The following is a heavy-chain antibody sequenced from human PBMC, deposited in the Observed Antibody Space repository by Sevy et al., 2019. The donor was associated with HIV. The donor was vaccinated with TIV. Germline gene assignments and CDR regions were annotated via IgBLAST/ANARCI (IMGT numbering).Heavy chain of an antibody. J-gene: IGHJ6*02. V-gene: IGHV1-69*13. Sequence: ASVKFSCKASGDTFGNYAIAWVRQAPGQGLEWMGGIIPVFGSANSAQKFQDRVTITADVSTSTAYMELRSLTSEDTAVYYCARSNPDGYNYSYYYGMDVWGQGTTVTVSS. CDR3: ARSNPDGYNYSYYYGMDV. CDR1: GDTFGNYA. D-gene: IGHD5-12*01. CDR2: IIPVFGSA.